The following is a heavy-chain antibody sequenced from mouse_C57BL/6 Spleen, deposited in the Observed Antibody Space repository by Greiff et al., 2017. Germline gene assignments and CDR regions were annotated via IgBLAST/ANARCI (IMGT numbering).Heavy chain of an antibody. V-gene: IGHV5-6*01. J-gene: IGHJ2*01. Sequence: EVKLMESGGDLVKPGGSLTLSCAASGFTFSSYGMSWVRQTPDKRLEWVATISSGGSYTYYPDSVKGRFTISRDNAKNTRYLQMSSLKSEDTAMYYCARLRPFDYWGQGTTLTVSS. CDR3: ARLRPFDY. CDR1: GFTFSSYG. CDR2: ISSGGSYT.